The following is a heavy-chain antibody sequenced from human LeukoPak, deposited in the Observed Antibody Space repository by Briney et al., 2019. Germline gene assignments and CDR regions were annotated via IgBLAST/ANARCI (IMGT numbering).Heavy chain of an antibody. V-gene: IGHV3-21*01. CDR2: ISSSSRYI. Sequence: PGGSLRLSCAASGFTFSSYSMNWVRQAPGKGLEWVSSISSSSRYIYYADSVKGRFTISRDNAKNSLYLQMNSLRAEDTAVYYCAREGTRGYFDWLISHMDVWGQGTTVTVSS. J-gene: IGHJ6*02. D-gene: IGHD3-9*01. CDR1: GFTFSSYS. CDR3: AREGTRGYFDWLISHMDV.